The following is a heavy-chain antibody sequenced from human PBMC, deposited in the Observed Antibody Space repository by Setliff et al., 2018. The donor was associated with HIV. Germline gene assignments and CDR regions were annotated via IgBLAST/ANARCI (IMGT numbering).Heavy chain of an antibody. Sequence: PGGSLRLSCAAFGSGYSTFDMDWVRQTPGKGLEWVSNTKYDGSESYYVDSVKGRFTISRDNAKDLLYLQMNSLRGEDTAVYYCARDLAYWGQGTLVTVSS. V-gene: IGHV3-7*03. CDR1: GSGYSTFD. CDR3: ARDLAY. J-gene: IGHJ4*02. CDR2: TKYDGSES.